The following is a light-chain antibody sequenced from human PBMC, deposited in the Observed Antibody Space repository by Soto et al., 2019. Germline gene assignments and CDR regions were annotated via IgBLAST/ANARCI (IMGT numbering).Light chain of an antibody. J-gene: IGKJ4*01. CDR2: AAS. CDR1: QGISNY. CDR3: QKYNSALPLT. Sequence: DIQMTQSPSSLSASVGARVTITCRASQGISNYLAWYQQKPGKVPKLLIYAASTLQSGVPSRFSGSGSGTDFTLTISSLQPEDVATYYCQKYNSALPLTFGGGTKVEIK. V-gene: IGKV1-27*01.